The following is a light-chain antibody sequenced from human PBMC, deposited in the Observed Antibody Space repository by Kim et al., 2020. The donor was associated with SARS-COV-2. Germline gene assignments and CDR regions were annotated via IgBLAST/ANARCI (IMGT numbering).Light chain of an antibody. J-gene: IGKJ4*01. CDR3: QQYSSYPLT. V-gene: IGKV1-13*02. CDR2: VVS. CDR1: QGISSA. Sequence: AIQLTQSPSSLSASVGDRVTITCRASQGISSALAWYQQKPGKGPKLLIYVVSTLESGVPSRFSGSGSGTDCTLTISSLQPEDFATYFCQQYSSYPLTFGGGTKLEI.